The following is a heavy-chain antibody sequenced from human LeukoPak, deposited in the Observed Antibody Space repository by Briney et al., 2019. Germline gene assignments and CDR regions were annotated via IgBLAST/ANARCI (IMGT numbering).Heavy chain of an antibody. CDR2: ISYDGSNK. V-gene: IGHV3-30*18. CDR3: AKEVGATSDDY. Sequence: GGSLRLSCAASGFTFSSYGMHWVRQAPGKGLEGVAVISYDGSNKYNADSVKGRFTISRDNSKNTLYLQMNSLRAEDTAVYYCAKEVGATSDDYWGQGTLVTVSS. CDR1: GFTFSSYG. J-gene: IGHJ4*02. D-gene: IGHD1-26*01.